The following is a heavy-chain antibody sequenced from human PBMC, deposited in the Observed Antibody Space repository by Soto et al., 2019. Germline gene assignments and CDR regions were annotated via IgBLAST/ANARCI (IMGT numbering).Heavy chain of an antibody. CDR2: IIPILGIA. J-gene: IGHJ1*01. CDR3: ATEPLGYCSGGSCSEYFQH. D-gene: IGHD2-15*01. V-gene: IGHV1-69*02. CDR1: GGTFSSYT. Sequence: QVQLVQSGAEVKKPGSSVKVSCKASGGTFSSYTISWVRQAPGHGLEWMGRIIPILGIANYAQKFQGRVTITADKSTSTAYMELSSLRSEDTAVYYCATEPLGYCSGGSCSEYFQHWCQGTLVTVSS.